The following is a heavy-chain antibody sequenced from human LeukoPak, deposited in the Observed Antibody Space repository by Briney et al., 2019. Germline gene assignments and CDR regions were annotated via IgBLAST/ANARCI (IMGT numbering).Heavy chain of an antibody. V-gene: IGHV3-20*04. D-gene: IGHD5-12*01. CDR3: AREVATVDYYYYMDV. CDR2: INWNGDST. Sequence: PGGSLRLSCAASGFTFSSYEMSWVRQAPGKGLEWVSGINWNGDSTGYADSVKGRFIISRDNAKNSLSLQMSGLRAEDTALYYCAREVATVDYYYYMDVWGKGATVTVSS. CDR1: GFTFSSYE. J-gene: IGHJ6*03.